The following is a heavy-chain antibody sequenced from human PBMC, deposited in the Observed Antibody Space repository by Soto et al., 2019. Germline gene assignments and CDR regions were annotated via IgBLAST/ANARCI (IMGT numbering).Heavy chain of an antibody. Sequence: GASVKVSCKASGYTFTSYYMHWVRQAPGQGLEWMGIINPSGGSTSYAQKFQGRVTMTRDTSTSTVYMELSSLRPEDTAVYYCARDAWYYYDSSGYTNWGQGTLVTVSS. CDR2: INPSGGST. V-gene: IGHV1-46*01. CDR1: GYTFTSYY. D-gene: IGHD3-22*01. J-gene: IGHJ4*02. CDR3: ARDAWYYYDSSGYTN.